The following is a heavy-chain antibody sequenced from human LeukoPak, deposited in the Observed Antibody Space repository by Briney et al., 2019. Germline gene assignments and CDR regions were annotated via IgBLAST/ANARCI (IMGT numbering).Heavy chain of an antibody. CDR2: IYYSGNTY. CDR3: ARDLNYDSSGYENYYYMDV. CDR1: GGSISSGNYY. J-gene: IGHJ6*03. Sequence: PSETLSLTCTVSGGSISSGNYYWSWIRQPPGKGLEWIGYIYYSGNTYYYNPSLKSRVTISVDTSKNQFSLKLSSVTAADTAVYYCARDLNYDSSGYENYYYMDVWGKGTTVTVSS. V-gene: IGHV4-30-4*08. D-gene: IGHD3-22*01.